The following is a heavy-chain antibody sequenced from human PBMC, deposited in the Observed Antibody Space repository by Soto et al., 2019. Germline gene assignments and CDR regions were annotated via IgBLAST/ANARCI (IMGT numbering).Heavy chain of an antibody. V-gene: IGHV3-23*01. D-gene: IGHD1-26*01. Sequence: EVQLLESGGGLVQPGGSLRLSCAASGFTFSSYAMSWVRQAPGKGLEWVSAISGSGGSTYYADSVKGRFTISRDNXKNTLYLQMNSLRAEDTAVYYCAKLDLAWWSWELFYWGQGTLVTVSS. J-gene: IGHJ4*02. CDR3: AKLDLAWWSWELFY. CDR2: ISGSGGST. CDR1: GFTFSSYA.